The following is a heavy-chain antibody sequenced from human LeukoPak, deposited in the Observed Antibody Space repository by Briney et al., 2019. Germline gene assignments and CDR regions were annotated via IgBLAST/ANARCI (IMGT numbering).Heavy chain of an antibody. V-gene: IGHV4-59*01. CDR2: TYDSGSS. CDR1: GGSMRNYY. D-gene: IGHD2-2*01. CDR3: ARGWASSWYYFDF. Sequence: PSETLSLTCAVSGGSMRNYYWSWIRQPPGKGLEWIGYTYDSGSSRYNPSLRSRVSISIDTSKNQFSLNLSSVTAADTAVYYCARGWASSWYYFDFWGQGTLVTVSS. J-gene: IGHJ4*02.